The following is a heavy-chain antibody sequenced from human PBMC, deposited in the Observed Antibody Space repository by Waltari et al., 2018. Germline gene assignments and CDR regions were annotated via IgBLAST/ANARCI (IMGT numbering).Heavy chain of an antibody. CDR1: GFTFSSYS. V-gene: IGHV3-21*02. D-gene: IGHD7-27*01. CDR3: ARGGWGFYLDD. J-gene: IGHJ4*02. Sequence: EVLLVESGGGLVKPGGSLRLSCAASGFTFSSYSMNWVRQAPGKGLEWVSSSSSSGSYTHYVDSVKCRFTISRDNAKNSLYLQMNTLRAEDTAVYYCARGGWGFYLDDWGQGTLVTSSS. CDR2: SSSSGSYT.